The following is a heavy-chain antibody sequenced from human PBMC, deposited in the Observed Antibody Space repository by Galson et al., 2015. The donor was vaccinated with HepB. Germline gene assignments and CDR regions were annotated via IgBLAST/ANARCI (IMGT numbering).Heavy chain of an antibody. D-gene: IGHD6-13*01. J-gene: IGHJ3*02. V-gene: IGHV3-30-3*01. CDR3: ARDRQQLVVYAFDI. CDR1: GFTFSSYA. CDR2: ISYDGSNK. Sequence: SLRLSCAASGFTFSSYAMHWVRQAPGKGLEWVAVISYDGSNKYYADSVKGRFTISRDNAKNSLYLQMNSLRAEDTAVYYCARDRQQLVVYAFDIWGQGTMVTVSS.